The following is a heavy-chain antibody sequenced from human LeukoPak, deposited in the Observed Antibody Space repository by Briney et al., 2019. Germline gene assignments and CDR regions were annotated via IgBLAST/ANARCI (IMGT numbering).Heavy chain of an antibody. Sequence: SETLSLTCTVSGGSISSYYWNWIRQPPGKGLEWIGYIYYSGTTNYNPSLKSRVTMSVDTSKNQFSLKLSSVTAADTAVYYCARSGPGGPSYYYDSSGSSGAFDIWGQGTMVTVSS. CDR2: IYYSGTT. D-gene: IGHD3-22*01. V-gene: IGHV4-59*12. J-gene: IGHJ3*02. CDR3: ARSGPGGPSYYYDSSGSSGAFDI. CDR1: GGSISSYY.